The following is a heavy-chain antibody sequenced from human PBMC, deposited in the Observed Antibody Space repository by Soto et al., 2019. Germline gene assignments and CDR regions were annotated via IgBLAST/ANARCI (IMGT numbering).Heavy chain of an antibody. CDR1: GFPLSSYA. CDR3: AKDWKYYYDSSGTY. CDR2: ISGSGGST. J-gene: IGHJ4*02. Sequence: GGSLRLSCAASGFPLSSYAMTWVLQAQGKGLEWVSAISGSGGSTYYADSVKGRFTISRDNSKNTLYLQMNSLRAEDTAVYYSAKDWKYYYDSSGTYWGQGTLVTVSS. V-gene: IGHV3-23*01. D-gene: IGHD3-22*01.